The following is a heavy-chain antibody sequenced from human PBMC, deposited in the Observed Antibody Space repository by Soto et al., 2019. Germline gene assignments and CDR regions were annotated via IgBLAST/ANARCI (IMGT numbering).Heavy chain of an antibody. J-gene: IGHJ6*02. V-gene: IGHV3-23*01. D-gene: IGHD6-6*01. CDR3: AKDSQQLVGYHYYYYGMDV. Sequence: EVQLLESGGGLVKPGESLRLSCAASGFTFSSRAMSWVRQGPGRGLEWVSGISGSGANTYYADFVKGRFTISRDNSKNTLYLQMNSLRAEDTALYYCAKDSQQLVGYHYYYYGMDVWGQGTAVTVSS. CDR1: GFTFSSRA. CDR2: ISGSGANT.